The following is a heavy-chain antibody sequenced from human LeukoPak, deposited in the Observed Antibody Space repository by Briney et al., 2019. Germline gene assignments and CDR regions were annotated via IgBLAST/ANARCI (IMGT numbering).Heavy chain of an antibody. CDR1: GFSFTNYW. J-gene: IGHJ4*02. CDR3: ARVAVAGTPEFDY. D-gene: IGHD6-19*01. Sequence: GGSLRLSCAASGFSFTNYWMHWVRQAPGKGLVWVAVISYDGSNKYYADSVKGRFTISRDNSKNTLYLQMNSLRAEDTAVYYCARVAVAGTPEFDYWGQGTLVTVSS. V-gene: IGHV3-30-3*01. CDR2: ISYDGSNK.